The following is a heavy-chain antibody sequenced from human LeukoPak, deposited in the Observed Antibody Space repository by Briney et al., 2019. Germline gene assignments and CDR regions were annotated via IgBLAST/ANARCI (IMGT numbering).Heavy chain of an antibody. CDR2: ISGSSSYI. V-gene: IGHV3-21*01. D-gene: IGHD2-21*02. J-gene: IGHJ3*02. Sequence: GGSLRLSCAASGFTFRSYSMNWVRQAPGKGLEWVSSISGSSSYIYYADSVKGRFTISRDNAKNSLYLQMNSLRPEDTAVYYCAVIVVVTASTAFDIWGQGTMVTVSS. CDR3: AVIVVVTASTAFDI. CDR1: GFTFRSYS.